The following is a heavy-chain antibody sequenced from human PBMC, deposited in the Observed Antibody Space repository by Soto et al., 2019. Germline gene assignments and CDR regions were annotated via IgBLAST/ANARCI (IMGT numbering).Heavy chain of an antibody. Sequence: ASAKVSCKASGYTFTSYGISWVRQAPGQGLEWMGWISAYNGNTNYAQKLQGRVTMTTDTSTSTAYMELRSLRSDDTAVYYCARDTRYSSGWYGDYFDYWGQGTLVTVSS. CDR1: GYTFTSYG. CDR3: ARDTRYSSGWYGDYFDY. CDR2: ISAYNGNT. J-gene: IGHJ4*02. D-gene: IGHD6-19*01. V-gene: IGHV1-18*01.